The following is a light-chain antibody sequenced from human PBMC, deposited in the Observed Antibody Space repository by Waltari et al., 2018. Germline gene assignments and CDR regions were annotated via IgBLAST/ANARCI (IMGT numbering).Light chain of an antibody. CDR3: QQYDGSILT. J-gene: IGKJ4*01. CDR2: GAS. Sequence: IVLTQSPDTLSLSPRQRATLSCRASPTINNNFLVWYRQKPGQAPRRLIHGASSRATGCPDRFSGSGSGTDFTLTISRLEPEDVAVYYCQQYDGSILTFGGGTKVEI. V-gene: IGKV3-20*01. CDR1: PTINNNF.